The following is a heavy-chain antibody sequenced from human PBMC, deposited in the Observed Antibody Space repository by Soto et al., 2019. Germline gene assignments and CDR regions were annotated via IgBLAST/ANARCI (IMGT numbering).Heavy chain of an antibody. J-gene: IGHJ4*02. Sequence: QVQLVESGGGVVQPGTSLRLSCAASGFTFSTYGMHWVRQAPGKGLEYVAGVRYDGREEYYVDSVRGRFTISRDSYKNMLSLQMNRLRAEDTAVYYCARVFFSAVYAARFARWGQGTQVTVSS. V-gene: IGHV3-33*01. CDR2: VRYDGREE. CDR3: ARVFFSAVYAARFAR. CDR1: GFTFSTYG. D-gene: IGHD2-8*01.